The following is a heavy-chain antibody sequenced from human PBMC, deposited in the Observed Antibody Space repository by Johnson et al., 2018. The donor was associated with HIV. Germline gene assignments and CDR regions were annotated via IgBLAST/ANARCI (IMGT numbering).Heavy chain of an antibody. CDR3: TTGLMSAFDM. Sequence: VQLVESGGGLVKPGGSLRLSCAASGFTVSSNYMSWVRQAPGKGLEWVSVIYSGGSTYYADSVKGRFTISRDNAKNTLYLQMDSLRAEDTAVYYCTTGLMSAFDMWGQGTMVTVSS. D-gene: IGHD3-16*01. V-gene: IGHV3-66*01. CDR1: GFTVSSNY. J-gene: IGHJ3*02. CDR2: IYSGGST.